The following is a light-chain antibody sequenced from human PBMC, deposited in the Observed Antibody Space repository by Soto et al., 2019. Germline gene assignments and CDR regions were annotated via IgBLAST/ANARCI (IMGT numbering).Light chain of an antibody. CDR2: EVS. CDR3: CSYTSSSTLYV. J-gene: IGLJ1*01. Sequence: QSVLTQPASVCGYPGQSISISCAGTSSDIGGYNYVSWYQQHPGKAPNLMIYEVSNRPSGVSNRFSGTKSGNTASLTISGIQAEDEAEYYCCSYTSSSTLYVFGSGTKV. V-gene: IGLV2-14*01. CDR1: SSDIGGYNY.